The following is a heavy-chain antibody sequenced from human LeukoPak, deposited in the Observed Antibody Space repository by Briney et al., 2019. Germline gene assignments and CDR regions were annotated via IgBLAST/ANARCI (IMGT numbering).Heavy chain of an antibody. CDR1: GDSISSGNYY. D-gene: IGHD4-23*01. V-gene: IGHV4-61*02. CDR2: LHTSGST. Sequence: SETLSLTCTVSGDSISSGNYYWSWIRQPAGKGLEWIGRLHTSGSTHYNPSLKSRVTISLDTSKNQFSLKLSSVTAADTAMYYCARVSRGNSVGGDYWGQGTLVTVSS. CDR3: ARVSRGNSVGGDY. J-gene: IGHJ4*02.